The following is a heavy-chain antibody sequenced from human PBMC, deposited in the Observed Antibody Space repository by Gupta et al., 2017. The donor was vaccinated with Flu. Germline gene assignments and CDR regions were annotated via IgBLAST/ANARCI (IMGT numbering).Heavy chain of an antibody. V-gene: IGHV4-61*02. J-gene: IGHJ5*02. CDR3: ARGHRLWDIVVVPAAIGWFDP. CDR1: GGSISSGSYY. D-gene: IGHD2-2*02. Sequence: QVQLQESGPGLVKPSQTLSLTCTVSGGSISSGSYYWRWIRQPAGKGLEWIGRIYTSGSTNYNPSLKSRVTISVDTSKNQFSLKLSSVTAADTAVYYCARGHRLWDIVVVPAAIGWFDPWGQGTLVTVSS. CDR2: IYTSGST.